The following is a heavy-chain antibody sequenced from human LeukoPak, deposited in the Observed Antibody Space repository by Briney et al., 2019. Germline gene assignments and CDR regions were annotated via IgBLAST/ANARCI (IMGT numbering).Heavy chain of an antibody. D-gene: IGHD3-3*01. CDR1: GYTFTNYG. CDR2: ISIYNGNT. J-gene: IGHJ5*02. CDR3: ARITYDFWSGYYMPDDP. V-gene: IGHV1-18*01. Sequence: ASVKVSCKASGYTFTNYGISWVRQAPGQGLEWMGWISIYNGNTDYAQKLRGRVTITTDTSTSTAYMELRSLRSDDTAVYYCARITYDFWSGYYMPDDPWGQGTLVTVSS.